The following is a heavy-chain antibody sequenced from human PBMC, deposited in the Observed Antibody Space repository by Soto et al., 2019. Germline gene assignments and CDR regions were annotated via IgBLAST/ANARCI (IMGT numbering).Heavy chain of an antibody. D-gene: IGHD2-15*01. CDR1: GGSFSRYA. J-gene: IGHJ2*01. CDR2: ITPIFGTA. CDR3: ERAAHIVVVVAATRYFDL. V-gene: IGHV1-69*12. Sequence: QVQLVQSGAEVKKPGSSVKVSCKASGGSFSRYAINWVRQAPGQGLEWMGGITPIFGTANYTQKFQGRVSITADESTSTAYMELSSLRSEDTAVYYCERAAHIVVVVAATRYFDLWGRGTPVTVSS.